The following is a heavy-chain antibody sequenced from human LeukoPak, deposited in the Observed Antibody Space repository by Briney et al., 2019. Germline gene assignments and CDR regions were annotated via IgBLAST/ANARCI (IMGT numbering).Heavy chain of an antibody. D-gene: IGHD3-22*01. V-gene: IGHV3-30*19. CDR3: ARRGYYYDSSGYPVVDY. Sequence: PGGSLRLSCAASGFTFSSYGMHWVRQAPGKGLEWVAVISYDGSNKYYADSVKGRFTISRDNSKNMLYLQMNSLRAEDTAVYYCARRGYYYDSSGYPVVDYWGQGTLVTVSS. CDR2: ISYDGSNK. CDR1: GFTFSSYG. J-gene: IGHJ4*02.